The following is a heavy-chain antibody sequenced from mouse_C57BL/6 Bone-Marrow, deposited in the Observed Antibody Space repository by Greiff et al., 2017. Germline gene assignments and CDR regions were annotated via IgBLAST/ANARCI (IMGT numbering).Heavy chain of an antibody. CDR1: GYTFTSYW. D-gene: IGHD1-1*01. J-gene: IGHJ4*01. V-gene: IGHV1-7*01. CDR3: ATGITTVVESLYYYDMGY. CDR2: INPSSGYT. Sequence: QVQLQQSGAELAKPGASVKLSCKASGYTFTSYWMHWVKQRPGQGLEWIGYINPSSGYTKYNQKFKDKATLTADKSSSTAYMQLSSLTYEDSAVYYCATGITTVVESLYYYDMGYWGQGTSVTVTS.